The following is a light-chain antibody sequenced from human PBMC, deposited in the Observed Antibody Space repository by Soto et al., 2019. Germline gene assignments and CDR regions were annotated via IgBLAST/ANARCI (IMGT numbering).Light chain of an antibody. V-gene: IGKV1-5*03. CDR3: QQYNAYPLP. J-gene: IGKJ4*01. Sequence: DIQMTQSPSTLSASIGDRVTITCRASQGIRSWLAWYQQKPGKAPKLLIYKASSLESGVPSRFSGSGSGTEFTLSINSLQPDDFATYFCQQYNAYPLPFGGGTKVEIK. CDR2: KAS. CDR1: QGIRSW.